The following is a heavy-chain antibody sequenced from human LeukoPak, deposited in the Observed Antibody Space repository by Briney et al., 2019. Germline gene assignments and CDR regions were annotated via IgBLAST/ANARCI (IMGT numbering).Heavy chain of an antibody. CDR3: ARRNDFWSGYPTRWFDP. CDR1: GYSFTDNW. J-gene: IGHJ5*02. V-gene: IGHV5-51*01. Sequence: GESLKISCKGSGYSFTDNWIAWVRQMPGKGLEWMGIIQPGDSDTRYSPSFQGQVTISADKSISTACLQWSSLKASDTAMYYCARRNDFWSGYPTRWFDPWGQGTLVTVSS. D-gene: IGHD3-3*01. CDR2: IQPGDSDT.